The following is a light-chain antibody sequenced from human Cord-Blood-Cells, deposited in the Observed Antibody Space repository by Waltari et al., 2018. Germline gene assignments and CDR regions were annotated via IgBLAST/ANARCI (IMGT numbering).Light chain of an antibody. CDR3: QQRYSTIAYT. J-gene: IGKJ2*01. CDR1: QSISSY. CDR2: AAS. Sequence: DIQMTQSPSSLSASVGDRVTITCRASQSISSYLNWYQQKPGKAPKLLIYAASSLQSGVPSRFSGSRSATDYTPTISSLQPEDYAAYYCQQRYSTIAYTFGQGTKLEIK. V-gene: IGKV1-39*01.